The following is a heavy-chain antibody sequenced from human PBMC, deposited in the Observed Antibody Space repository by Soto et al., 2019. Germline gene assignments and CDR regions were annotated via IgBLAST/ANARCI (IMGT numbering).Heavy chain of an antibody. D-gene: IGHD3-3*01. V-gene: IGHV1-69*06. CDR2: IDRMVSTS. Sequence: QERLVQSGAEVRKPGSSVKVSCKATGGTSTRYAINWVRQAPGQGLEWMGGIDRMVSTSNYAQKHQGRVTITADTSTNIAYMELRSLRSEDTAVYYCNRGSEYDFWSGYLWGQGTLVSVSS. CDR3: NRGSEYDFWSGYL. J-gene: IGHJ4*02. CDR1: GGTSTRYA.